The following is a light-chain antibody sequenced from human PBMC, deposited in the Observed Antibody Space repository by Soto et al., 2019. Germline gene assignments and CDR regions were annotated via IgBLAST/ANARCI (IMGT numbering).Light chain of an antibody. CDR3: QSYDSSLSGSNVV. Sequence: QSVLTQPPSVSGAPGQRVTIAWTESRSNIGAGYDVHWYQQLPGTAPKLLIYGNSNRPSGVPDRFSGSKSGTSASLAITGLQAEDEADYYCQSYDSSLSGSNVVFGGGTKLTVL. CDR1: RSNIGAGYD. J-gene: IGLJ2*01. V-gene: IGLV1-40*01. CDR2: GNS.